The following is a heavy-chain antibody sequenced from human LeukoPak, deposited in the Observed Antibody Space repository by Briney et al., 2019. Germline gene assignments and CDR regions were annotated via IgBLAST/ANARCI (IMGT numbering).Heavy chain of an antibody. CDR3: ARDQSPPRYYYDSSGYDY. CDR2: ISSSSSCI. J-gene: IGHJ4*02. D-gene: IGHD3-22*01. CDR1: GFTFSSYS. Sequence: GGSLRLSCAASGFTFSSYSMNWVRQAPEKGLEWVSSISSSSSCIYYADSVKGRFTISRDNAKNSLYLQMNSLRAEDTAVYYCARDQSPPRYYYDSSGYDYWGQGTLVTVSS. V-gene: IGHV3-21*01.